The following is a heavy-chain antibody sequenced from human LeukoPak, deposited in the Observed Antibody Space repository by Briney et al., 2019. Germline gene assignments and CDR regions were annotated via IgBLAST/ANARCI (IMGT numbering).Heavy chain of an antibody. J-gene: IGHJ5*02. Sequence: PSETLSLTCTVSGGSISSYYWSWIRQPAGTALEWIGRIYTSGTITYNPSLKSRVTMSVDTSKNQFSLKLSSVTAADTAVYYCARVQQLVLAGWFDPWGQGTLVTVSS. D-gene: IGHD6-13*01. V-gene: IGHV4-4*07. CDR3: ARVQQLVLAGWFDP. CDR1: GGSISSYY. CDR2: IYTSGTI.